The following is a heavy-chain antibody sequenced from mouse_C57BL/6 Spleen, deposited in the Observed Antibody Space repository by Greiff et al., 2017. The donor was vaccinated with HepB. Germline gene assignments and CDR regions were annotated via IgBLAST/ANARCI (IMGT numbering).Heavy chain of an antibody. CDR2: IYPGDGDT. CDR1: GYAFSSYW. J-gene: IGHJ1*03. D-gene: IGHD2-4*01. CDR3: ARSLYDYDWYFDV. Sequence: VKLMESGAELVKPGASVKISCKASGYAFSSYWMNWVKQRPGKGLEWIGQIYPGDGDTNYNGKFKGKATLTADKSSSTAYMQLSSLTSEDSAVYFCARSLYDYDWYFDVWGTGTTVTVSS. V-gene: IGHV1-80*01.